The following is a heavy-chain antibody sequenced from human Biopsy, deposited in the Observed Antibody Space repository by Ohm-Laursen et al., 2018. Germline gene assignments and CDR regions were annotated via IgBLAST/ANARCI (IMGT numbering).Heavy chain of an antibody. D-gene: IGHD3-16*01. CDR1: GFTFSDHN. Sequence: SLRLSCSASGFTFSDHNMHWVRQAPGKGLEWVAFIWSSATYKAYADSVKGRFTVSRVNSKNTVYLQMNSLSADDTAIYSCVKDGGQTAPYSFDVWGQGTMVTISS. CDR3: VKDGGQTAPYSFDV. J-gene: IGHJ3*01. CDR2: IWSSATYK. V-gene: IGHV3-33*06.